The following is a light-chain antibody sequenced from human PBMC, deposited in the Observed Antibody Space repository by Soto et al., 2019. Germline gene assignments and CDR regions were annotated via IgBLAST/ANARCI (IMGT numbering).Light chain of an antibody. Sequence: QSVLTQPPSXXXXXXXXXXISCTGSSSNIGAGYDVHWYQQLPGTAPKLLIYGNSNRPSGVPDRFSGSTSGTSASLAITGLQAEDEADYYCQSYDSSLSGSVFGGGTKLTVL. CDR2: GNS. V-gene: IGLV1-40*01. CDR3: QSYDSSLSGSV. CDR1: SSNIGAGYD. J-gene: IGLJ3*02.